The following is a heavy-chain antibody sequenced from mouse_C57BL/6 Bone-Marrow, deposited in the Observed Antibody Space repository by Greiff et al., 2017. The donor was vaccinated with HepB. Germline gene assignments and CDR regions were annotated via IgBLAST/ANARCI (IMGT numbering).Heavy chain of an antibody. V-gene: IGHV1-18*01. D-gene: IGHD2-4*01. CDR2: INPNNGGT. CDR3: ARWDYDYAVPFAY. Sequence: LKECGPELVKPGASVKIPCKASGYTFTDYNMDWVKQSHGKSLEWIGDINPNNGGTIYNQKFKGKATLTVDKSSSTAYMELRSLTSEDTAVYYCARWDYDYAVPFAYWGQGTLVTVSA. J-gene: IGHJ3*01. CDR1: GYTFTDYN.